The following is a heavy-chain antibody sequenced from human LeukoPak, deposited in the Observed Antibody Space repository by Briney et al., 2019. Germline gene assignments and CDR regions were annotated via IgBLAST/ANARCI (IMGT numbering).Heavy chain of an antibody. CDR2: TYYRSKWIS. J-gene: IGHJ4*02. D-gene: IGHD1/OR15-1a*01. CDR3: ARKGTVTTPFDY. Sequence: SQTLSLTCAISGDSVSSNSAAWNWIRQSPSRGLEWLGRTYYRSKWISDYAVSVKSRITIKADTSKNQFSLQVNSVTPEDTAVYYCARKGTVTTPFDYWGQGILVTVSS. CDR1: GDSVSSNSAA. V-gene: IGHV6-1*01.